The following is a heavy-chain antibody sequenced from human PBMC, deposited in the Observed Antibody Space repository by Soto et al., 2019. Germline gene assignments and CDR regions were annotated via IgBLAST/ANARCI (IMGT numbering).Heavy chain of an antibody. D-gene: IGHD3-10*01. CDR3: ATRNDGPGRLDY. CDR1: ARSITSNKW. V-gene: IGHV4-4*02. J-gene: IGHJ4*02. CDR2: IYHTGSA. Sequence: SETMSLTCSVYARSITSNKWWIWIRQPPGKGLEWFGGIYHTGSATYNPSLKSRVTISVDKSKNQFSLKLNSVTTADTAVYYCATRNDGPGRLDYWGQGTLVTVSS.